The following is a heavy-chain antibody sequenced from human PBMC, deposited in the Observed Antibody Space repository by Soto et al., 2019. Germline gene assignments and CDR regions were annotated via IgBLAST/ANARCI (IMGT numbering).Heavy chain of an antibody. Sequence: GASVKVSCKASGGTFSSYAISWVRQAPGQGLEWMGGIIPIFGTANYAQKFQGRVTITADESTSTAYMELSSLRSEDTAVYYCARAHYYDSSGRGDWFDPWGQGTLVTVSS. CDR1: GGTFSSYA. CDR2: IIPIFGTA. CDR3: ARAHYYDSSGRGDWFDP. D-gene: IGHD3-22*01. J-gene: IGHJ5*02. V-gene: IGHV1-69*13.